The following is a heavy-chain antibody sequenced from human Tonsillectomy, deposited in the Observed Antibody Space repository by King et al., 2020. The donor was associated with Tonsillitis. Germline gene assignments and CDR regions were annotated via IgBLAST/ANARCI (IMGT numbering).Heavy chain of an antibody. CDR3: AKGGWRNWFDP. D-gene: IGHD6-19*01. V-gene: IGHV3-23*04. CDR2: MGSSGRDA. Sequence: VQLVESGGGLVQPGGSLRLSCAASGFTFSSYPMSWVRQAPGKGLEWVSTMGSSGRDADYADSGKGRFTISRDNSQNTLYLQVNSLRAEDTAIYSCAKGGWRNWFDPWGQGTLVTVSS. J-gene: IGHJ5*02. CDR1: GFTFSSYP.